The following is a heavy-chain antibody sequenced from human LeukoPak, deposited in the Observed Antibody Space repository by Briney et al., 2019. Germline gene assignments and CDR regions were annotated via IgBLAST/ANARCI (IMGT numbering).Heavy chain of an antibody. CDR3: ARDREGAYYGMDV. Sequence: GGSLRLSCAASGFTFSSYNMNWVRQAPGKGLEWVSSISSSSSYIYYADSVEGRFTISRDNAKNSLYLQMNSLRAEDTAVYYCARDREGAYYGMDVWGQGTTVTVSS. V-gene: IGHV3-21*01. CDR2: ISSSSSYI. J-gene: IGHJ6*02. CDR1: GFTFSSYN. D-gene: IGHD5-24*01.